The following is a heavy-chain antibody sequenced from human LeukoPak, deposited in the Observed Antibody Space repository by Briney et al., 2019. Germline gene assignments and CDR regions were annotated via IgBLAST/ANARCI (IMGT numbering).Heavy chain of an antibody. Sequence: PSETLSLTCTVSGGSISGSYWSWVRQPPGKGLEWVAYMYNSGSTNYNPSLKSRVTISIDTSKNQFSLKLSSLTAADTAIYYCARGIESYGDYGYWGQGILVTVSS. CDR2: MYNSGST. CDR1: GGSISGSY. V-gene: IGHV4-59*01. D-gene: IGHD4-17*01. CDR3: ARGIESYGDYGY. J-gene: IGHJ4*02.